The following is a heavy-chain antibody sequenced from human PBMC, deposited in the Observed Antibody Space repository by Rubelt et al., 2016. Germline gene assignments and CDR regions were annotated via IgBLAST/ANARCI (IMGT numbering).Heavy chain of an antibody. CDR1: GFTFSSYA. D-gene: IGHD3-16*01. CDR3: AREVGYYYYGMDV. CDR2: ISYDGSNK. J-gene: IGHJ6*02. V-gene: IGHV3-30*04. Sequence: QVQLVESGGGVVQPGRSLRLSCAASGFTFSSYAMHWVRQAPGKGLEWVAVISYDGSNKYYADSVKGRFTISRDNSKNRLYLQMNSLRAEDTAVYYCAREVGYYYYGMDVWGQGTTVTVSS.